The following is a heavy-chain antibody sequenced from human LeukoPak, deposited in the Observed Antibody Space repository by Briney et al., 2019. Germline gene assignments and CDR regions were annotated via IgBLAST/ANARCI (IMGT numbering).Heavy chain of an antibody. J-gene: IGHJ6*03. CDR3: ARAGVADITTGDYYYYMDV. CDR1: GFTFDDYG. D-gene: IGHD6-19*01. CDR2: INWNGGST. Sequence: GGSLRLSCAASGFTFDDYGMSWVRQAPGKGLEWVSGINWNGGSTGYADSVKGRFTISRDNAKNSLYLQMNSLRAEDTALYYCARAGVADITTGDYYYYMDVWGKGTTVTVSS. V-gene: IGHV3-20*04.